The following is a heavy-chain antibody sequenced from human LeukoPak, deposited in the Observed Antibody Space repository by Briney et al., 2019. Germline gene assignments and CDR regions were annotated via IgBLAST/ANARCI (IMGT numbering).Heavy chain of an antibody. CDR3: ARGPSGYCYSFEYFQH. V-gene: IGHV3-23*01. J-gene: IGHJ1*01. D-gene: IGHD3-22*01. Sequence: PGGSLRLSCAGSGFTFSSSAMGWVRQAPGKGLEWVSTISGSDGSTYYADSVKGRFTVSRDNSKNTLYLQMNSLRAEDTAVYYCARGPSGYCYSFEYFQHWGQGTLVTVSS. CDR2: ISGSDGST. CDR1: GFTFSSSA.